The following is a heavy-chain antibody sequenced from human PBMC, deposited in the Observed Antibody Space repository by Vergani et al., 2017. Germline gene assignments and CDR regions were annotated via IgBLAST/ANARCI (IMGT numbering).Heavy chain of an antibody. D-gene: IGHD3-10*01. V-gene: IGHV3-9*01. CDR1: GFAFDDYA. Sequence: EVQLVESGGGLVQPGGSLRLSCAASGFAFDDYAMHWVRQAPGKGLEWVSGLSWNSGSIGYADSVKGRFTISRDNAKNSLYLQMNSLRAEDTALYYCAKDYYYGSGSHSFDYWGQGTLVTVSS. CDR3: AKDYYYGSGSHSFDY. CDR2: LSWNSGSI. J-gene: IGHJ4*02.